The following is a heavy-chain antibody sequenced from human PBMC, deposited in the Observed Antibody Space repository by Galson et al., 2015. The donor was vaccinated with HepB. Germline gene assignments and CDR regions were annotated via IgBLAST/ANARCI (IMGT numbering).Heavy chain of an antibody. Sequence: SLRLSCAASGFTFSDYYMSWMRQVPGKGLEWLSYISHSGTTVYHADSLKGRFSISRDNAKNSLYLQMNSLRAEDTAVYYCARGLGGYWGQGTLVTVSS. CDR2: ISHSGTTV. CDR1: GFTFSDYY. J-gene: IGHJ4*02. CDR3: ARGLGGY. D-gene: IGHD2-15*01. V-gene: IGHV3-11*01.